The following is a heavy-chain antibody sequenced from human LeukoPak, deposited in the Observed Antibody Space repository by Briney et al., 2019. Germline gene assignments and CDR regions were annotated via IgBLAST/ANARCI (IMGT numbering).Heavy chain of an antibody. D-gene: IGHD3-22*01. CDR2: IDWDDDK. Sequence: SGPALVKPXQTLTLTCTFSGFSLSTSGMCVSWIRQPPGKALEWLAGIDWDDDKYYSTSLKTRLTISKHTSKNQVVLTMTNMDPVDTATYYCARIRYDSSGYPPNFDYWGQGTLVTVSS. CDR1: GFSLSTSGMC. J-gene: IGHJ4*02. CDR3: ARIRYDSSGYPPNFDY. V-gene: IGHV2-70*11.